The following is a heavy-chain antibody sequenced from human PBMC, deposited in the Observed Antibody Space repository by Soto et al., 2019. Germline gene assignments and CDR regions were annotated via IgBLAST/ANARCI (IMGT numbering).Heavy chain of an antibody. D-gene: IGHD1-26*01. J-gene: IGHJ4*02. V-gene: IGHV3-23*01. CDR3: ARSAGNTREEYFFDT. CDR2: ISGLGGST. Sequence: EVQLLESGGGLVQPGGSLRLSCAASGFPFNAYSMSWVRQAPGKGLEWVSGISGLGGSTYYADSVRGRFTISRDNSRNTLYLLINSLRVEDTAVYSCARSAGNTREEYFFDTWGQGTLLTVSS. CDR1: GFPFNAYS.